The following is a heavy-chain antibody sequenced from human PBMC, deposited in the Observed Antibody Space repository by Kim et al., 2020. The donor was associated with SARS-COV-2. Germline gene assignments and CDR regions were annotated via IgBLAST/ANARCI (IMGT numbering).Heavy chain of an antibody. CDR2: IWYDEKSE. J-gene: IGHJ3*02. V-gene: IGHV3-33*01. CDR1: GFIFSNYG. CDR3: ARALFYSTADAFDI. Sequence: GGSLRLSCAASGFIFSNYGMHWVRQAPGKGLEWVAVIWYDEKSEYYADSVRGRFTISRDNSKDTVYLQMNSLRAEDTAVDYCARALFYSTADAFDICGQG. D-gene: IGHD2-2*01.